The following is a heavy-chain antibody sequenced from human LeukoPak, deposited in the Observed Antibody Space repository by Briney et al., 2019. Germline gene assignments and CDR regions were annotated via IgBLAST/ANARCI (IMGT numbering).Heavy chain of an antibody. Sequence: GSLRVSCAASGFTFSRYWMSWVRQAPGKGLEWVANINQDGSEKYYVDSVKGRFTISRDNAKYSLYLQMNSLRAEDTAVYYCASDRDYYDSSGYLFDYWGQGTLVTVSS. CDR2: INQDGSEK. V-gene: IGHV3-7*01. D-gene: IGHD3-22*01. CDR1: GFTFSRYW. CDR3: ASDRDYYDSSGYLFDY. J-gene: IGHJ4*02.